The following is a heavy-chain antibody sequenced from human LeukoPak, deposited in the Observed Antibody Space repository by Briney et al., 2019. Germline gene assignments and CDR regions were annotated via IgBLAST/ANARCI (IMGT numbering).Heavy chain of an antibody. J-gene: IGHJ3*02. V-gene: IGHV4-4*07. CDR1: GGSISSYY. D-gene: IGHD3-3*01. CDR2: IYTSGST. Sequence: SETLSLTCTVSGGSISSYYWSWIRQPAGKGLEWIGRIYTSGSTNYNPSLKSRVTMSVDTSKNQFSLKLSSVTAADTAVYYCARGFGTLSNYAFDIWGQGTMVTVSS. CDR3: ARGFGTLSNYAFDI.